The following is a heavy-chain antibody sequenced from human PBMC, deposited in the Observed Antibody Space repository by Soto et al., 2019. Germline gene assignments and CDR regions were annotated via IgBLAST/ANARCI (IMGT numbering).Heavy chain of an antibody. Sequence: PSETLSLTWTVSGGSISSYYWSWIRQPPGKGLEWIGYIYYSGSTNYNPSLKSRVTISVDTSKNQFSLKLSSVTAADTAVYYCARAQNDYGDYDNWFDPWGQGTLVTVSS. J-gene: IGHJ5*02. D-gene: IGHD4-17*01. V-gene: IGHV4-59*01. CDR2: IYYSGST. CDR1: GGSISSYY. CDR3: ARAQNDYGDYDNWFDP.